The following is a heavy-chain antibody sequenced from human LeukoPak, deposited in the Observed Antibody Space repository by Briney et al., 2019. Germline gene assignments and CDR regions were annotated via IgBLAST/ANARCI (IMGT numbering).Heavy chain of an antibody. V-gene: IGHV3-30-3*01. D-gene: IGHD3-10*01. CDR3: ARDDAYGFGSGSYYVY. CDR2: ISYDGSNK. Sequence: PGGSLRLSCAASGFTFSSYAMHWVRQAPGKGLEWVAVISYDGSNKYYADSVKGRFTISRDNSKNTLYLQMNSLRAEDTAVYYCARDDAYGFGSGSYYVYWGQGTLVTVSS. J-gene: IGHJ4*02. CDR1: GFTFSSYA.